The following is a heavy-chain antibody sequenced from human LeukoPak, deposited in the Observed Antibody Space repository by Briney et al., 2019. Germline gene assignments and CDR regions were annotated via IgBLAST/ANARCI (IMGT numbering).Heavy chain of an antibody. CDR2: IYYSGST. CDR3: ARLGTTVVIRPDY. CDR1: GGSISSGGYS. Sequence: SETLSLTCAVSGGSISSGGYSWSWIRQPPGKGLEWIGYIYYSGSTYYNPPLKSRVTISVDTSKNQFSLKLSSVTAADTAVYYCARLGTTVVIRPDYWGQGTLVTVSS. J-gene: IGHJ4*02. V-gene: IGHV4-31*11. D-gene: IGHD4-23*01.